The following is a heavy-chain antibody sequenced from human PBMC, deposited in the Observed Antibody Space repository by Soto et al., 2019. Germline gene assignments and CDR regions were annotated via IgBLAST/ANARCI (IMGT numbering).Heavy chain of an antibody. J-gene: IGHJ6*02. CDR2: IYYSGST. D-gene: IGHD2-15*01. V-gene: IGHV4-39*01. CDR3: ARHTWWSDYYYYGMDV. CDR1: GGSIGSISYY. Sequence: QLQLQESGPGLGKPSETLSLTGTVSGGSIGSISYYWGWIRHPPGKGLGWIGSIYYSGSTYYNPSLKSRVTISVDTSKNQFSLKLSSVTAADTAVYYCARHTWWSDYYYYGMDVWGQGTTVTVSS.